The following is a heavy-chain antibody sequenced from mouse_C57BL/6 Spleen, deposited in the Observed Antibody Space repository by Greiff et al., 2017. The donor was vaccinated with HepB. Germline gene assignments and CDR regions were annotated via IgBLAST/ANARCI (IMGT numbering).Heavy chain of an antibody. J-gene: IGHJ4*01. V-gene: IGHV1-55*01. CDR2: IYPGSGST. CDR1: GYTFTSYW. CDR3: ARGDDGSPMDY. Sequence: VQRVESGAELVKPGASVKMSCKASGYTFTSYWITWVKQRPGQGLEWIGDIYPGSGSTNYNEKFKSKATLTVDTSSSTAYMQLSSLTSEDSAVYYCARGDDGSPMDYWGQGTSVTVSS. D-gene: IGHD2-3*01.